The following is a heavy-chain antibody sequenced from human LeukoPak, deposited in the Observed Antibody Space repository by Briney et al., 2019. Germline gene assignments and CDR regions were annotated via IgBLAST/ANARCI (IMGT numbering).Heavy chain of an antibody. CDR3: AGAPQYGGSFAF. Sequence: GGSLRLSCAASGFTFSSYELAWVRQAPGMGLEWVAYISNSGSPIKYGDAVKGRFTISRDNSKNSVYLQMNRLRDEDTALYYCAGAPQYGGSFAFWGQGTLVTVSS. CDR1: GFTFSSYE. V-gene: IGHV3-48*03. CDR2: ISNSGSPI. J-gene: IGHJ4*02. D-gene: IGHD1-26*01.